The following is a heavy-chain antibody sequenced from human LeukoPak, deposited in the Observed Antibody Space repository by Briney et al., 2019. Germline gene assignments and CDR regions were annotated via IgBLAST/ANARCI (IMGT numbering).Heavy chain of an antibody. CDR1: GYTFTGYY. CDR3: ARVIGVVVVPAATSFDP. Sequence: ASVKVSCKASGYTFTGYYMHWVRQAPGQGLEWMGWINPNSGGTNYAQKFQGRVTMTRDTSISTAYMELSRLRSDDTAVYYCARVIGVVVVPAATSFDPWGQGTLVTVSS. CDR2: INPNSGGT. J-gene: IGHJ5*02. D-gene: IGHD2-2*01. V-gene: IGHV1-2*02.